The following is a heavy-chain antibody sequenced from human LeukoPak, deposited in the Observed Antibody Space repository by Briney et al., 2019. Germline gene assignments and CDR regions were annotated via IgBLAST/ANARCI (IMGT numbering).Heavy chain of an antibody. CDR2: ISSSSSYT. CDR1: GFTFSDYY. CDR3: ARAYSSPLGWFDP. J-gene: IGHJ5*02. V-gene: IGHV3-11*06. Sequence: GGSLRLSCAASGFTFSDYYMSWIRQAPGKGLEWVSYISSSSSYTNYADCVKGRFTISRDNAKNSLYLQMNSLRAEDTAVYYCARAYSSPLGWFDPWGQGTLVTVSS. D-gene: IGHD6-13*01.